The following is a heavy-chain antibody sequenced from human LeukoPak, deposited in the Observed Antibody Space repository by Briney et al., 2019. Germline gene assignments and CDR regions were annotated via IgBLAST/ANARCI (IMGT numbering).Heavy chain of an antibody. CDR1: GGSFSGYY. CDR2: INHSGST. CDR3: AREWSQGYFDY. D-gene: IGHD2-15*01. J-gene: IGHJ4*02. Sequence: SETLSLTCAVYGGSFSGYYWSWIRQPPGKGLEWIGEINHSGSTNYNPSLKSRVTISVDTPKNQFSLKLSSVTAADTAVYYCAREWSQGYFDYWGQGTLVTVSS. V-gene: IGHV4-34*01.